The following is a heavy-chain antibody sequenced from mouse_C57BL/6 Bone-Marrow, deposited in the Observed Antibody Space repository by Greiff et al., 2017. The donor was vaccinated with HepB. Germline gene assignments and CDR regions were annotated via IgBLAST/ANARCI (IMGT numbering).Heavy chain of an antibody. D-gene: IGHD2-3*01. V-gene: IGHV1-5*01. J-gene: IGHJ3*01. Sequence: EVQLQQSGTVLARPGASVKMSCKTSGYTFTSYWMHWVKQRPGQGLEWIGAIDPGNSDTSYNQKFKGKAKLTAVTSASTAYIELSSLTNEDSAVSYGTSDGYSPWFAYWGQGTLVTVSA. CDR2: IDPGNSDT. CDR1: GYTFTSYW. CDR3: TSDGYSPWFAY.